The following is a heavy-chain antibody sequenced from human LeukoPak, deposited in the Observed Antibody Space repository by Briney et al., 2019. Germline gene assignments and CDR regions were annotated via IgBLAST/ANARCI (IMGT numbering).Heavy chain of an antibody. J-gene: IGHJ3*02. CDR1: GFTFSSYA. CDR3: AKDEEDIVVVPAAINAFDI. D-gene: IGHD2-2*01. Sequence: GGSLRLSCAASGFTFSSYAMSWVRQAPGKGLEWVSAISGSGGSTYYADSVKGRFTISRDNSKNTLHLQMNSLRAEDTAVYYCAKDEEDIVVVPAAINAFDIWGQGTMVTVSS. V-gene: IGHV3-23*01. CDR2: ISGSGGST.